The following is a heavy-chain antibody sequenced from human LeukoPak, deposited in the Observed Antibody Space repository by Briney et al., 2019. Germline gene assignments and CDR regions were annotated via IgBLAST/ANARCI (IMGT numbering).Heavy chain of an antibody. V-gene: IGHV4-59*01. CDR1: GGSTSSYY. J-gene: IGHJ4*02. CDR3: ARVGSGHFDY. CDR2: VYYSGNT. D-gene: IGHD2-15*01. Sequence: SETLSLTCTVSGGSTSSYYWSWIRQPPGKGLEWIGYVYYSGNTNYNPSLKSRVTISVDTSKNQFSLNRRSVTAADTAVYYCARVGSGHFDYWGQGTLVTVSS.